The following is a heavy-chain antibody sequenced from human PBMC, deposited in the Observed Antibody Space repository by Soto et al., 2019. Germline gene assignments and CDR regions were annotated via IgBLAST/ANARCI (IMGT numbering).Heavy chain of an antibody. Sequence: GGSVRLSCAFSGFSFGSYALSWVRQAPGKGLGWVSTISGSDGKTFYADSVKGRFSISRDTSQSTLYLQMNSLRADDTAMYYCARWSYLDYWGQGTRVTVSS. D-gene: IGHD3-3*01. V-gene: IGHV3-23*01. J-gene: IGHJ4*02. CDR2: ISGSDGKT. CDR1: GFSFGSYA. CDR3: ARWSYLDY.